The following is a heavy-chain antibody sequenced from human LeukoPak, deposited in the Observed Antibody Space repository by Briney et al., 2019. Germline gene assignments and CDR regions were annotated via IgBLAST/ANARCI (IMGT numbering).Heavy chain of an antibody. Sequence: GASVKVSCKASGYTFTSYDINWVRQAPGQGLEWMGWMNPNSGNTGYAQKFQGGVTMTRNTSISTAYMELSSLRSEDTAVYYCARVPNDYCSGGSCYRDAFDIWGQGTMVTVSS. CDR1: GYTFTSYD. V-gene: IGHV1-8*01. J-gene: IGHJ3*02. D-gene: IGHD2-15*01. CDR2: MNPNSGNT. CDR3: ARVPNDYCSGGSCYRDAFDI.